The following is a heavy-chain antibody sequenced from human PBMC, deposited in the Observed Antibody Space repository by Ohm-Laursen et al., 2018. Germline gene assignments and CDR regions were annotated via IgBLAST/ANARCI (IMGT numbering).Heavy chain of an antibody. J-gene: IGHJ3*01. V-gene: IGHV4-59*08. D-gene: IGHD3-3*01. CDR3: ARAFWNGYNDAFDV. CDR1: GGSISNYY. Sequence: SDTLSLTCSVPGGSISNYYCSWIRQSPGKGLEWIGYVYSSGTTNYNPSLKSRVTMSVDTSKNQFSLKLRSVTAADTAVYYCARAFWNGYNDAFDVWGQGTMVTVSS. CDR2: VYSSGTT.